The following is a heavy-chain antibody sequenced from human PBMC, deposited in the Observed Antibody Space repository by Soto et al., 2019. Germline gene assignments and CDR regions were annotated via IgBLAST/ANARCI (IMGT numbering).Heavy chain of an antibody. Sequence: QAQLQQSGPGLVKPSQTLSLTCAISGDSVSSNSVAWNWIRQSPARGLEWLGRTFYRSRWYHDYAVFVKSRIMINPDTSKTQFSLQLNSLTPEDTAVYYCARDRGSSYPFDLWGQGTLVTVSS. CDR1: GDSVSSNSVA. CDR2: TFYRSRWYH. D-gene: IGHD3-10*01. J-gene: IGHJ5*02. CDR3: ARDRGSSYPFDL. V-gene: IGHV6-1*01.